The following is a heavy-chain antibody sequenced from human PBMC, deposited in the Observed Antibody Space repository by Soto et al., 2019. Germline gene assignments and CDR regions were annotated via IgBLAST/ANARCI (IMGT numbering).Heavy chain of an antibody. CDR2: FDPEDGET. V-gene: IGHV1-24*01. J-gene: IGHJ6*02. CDR3: LGVRPHYGMDV. D-gene: IGHD3-10*01. Sequence: ASVKVCCEGSGYTLTELSMHWVRQAPGKGLEWMGGFDPEDGETIYAQKFQGRVTMTEDTSTDTAYMELSSLRSEDTAVYFCLGVRPHYGMDVWGQGTTVTVSS. CDR1: GYTLTELS.